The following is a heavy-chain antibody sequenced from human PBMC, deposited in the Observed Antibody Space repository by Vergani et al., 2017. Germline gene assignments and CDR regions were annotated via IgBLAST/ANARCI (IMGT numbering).Heavy chain of an antibody. CDR3: ARWAVRGSYAFDI. V-gene: IGHV3-21*01. CDR2: ISSSSSYI. Sequence: EVQLVESGGGLVKPGGSLRLSCAASGFTFSSYSMNWVRQAPGKGLEWVSSISSSSSYIYYADSVKGRFTISRDNAKNSLYLQMNSLRAEDTAVYYCARWAVRGSYAFDIWGQGTMVTVSS. CDR1: GFTFSSYS. D-gene: IGHD3-10*02. J-gene: IGHJ3*02.